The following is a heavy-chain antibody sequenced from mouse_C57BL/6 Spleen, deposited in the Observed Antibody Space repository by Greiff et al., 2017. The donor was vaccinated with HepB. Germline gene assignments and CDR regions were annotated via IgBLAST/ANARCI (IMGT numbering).Heavy chain of an antibody. CDR1: GFNIKDYY. J-gene: IGHJ3*01. CDR2: IDPEDGDT. Sequence: EVQLQQSGAELVRPGASVKLSCTASGFNIKDYYMHWVKQRPEQGLEWIGRIDPEDGDTEYAPKFQGKATMTADTSSNTAYLQLSSLTSEDTAVYYFTPSHYSSCLAWFAYWGQGTLVTVSA. V-gene: IGHV14-1*01. D-gene: IGHD2-5*01. CDR3: TPSHYSSCLAWFAY.